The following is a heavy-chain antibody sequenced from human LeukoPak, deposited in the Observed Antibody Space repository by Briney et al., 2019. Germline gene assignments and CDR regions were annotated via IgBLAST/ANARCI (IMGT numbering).Heavy chain of an antibody. J-gene: IGHJ6*03. CDR2: INTNTGNP. CDR1: GYTFTSYA. D-gene: IGHD1-26*01. CDR3: ARRVGSMGYYYYMDV. V-gene: IGHV7-4-1*02. Sequence: ASVKVSCKASGYTFTSYAMNWARQAPGQGLEWMGWINTNTGNPTYAQGFTGRFVFSLDTSVSTAYLQISSLKAEDTAVYYCARRVGSMGYYYYMDVWGKGTTVTVSS.